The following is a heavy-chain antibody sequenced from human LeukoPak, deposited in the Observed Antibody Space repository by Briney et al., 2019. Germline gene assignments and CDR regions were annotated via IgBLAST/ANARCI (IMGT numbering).Heavy chain of an antibody. V-gene: IGHV4-4*02. CDR2: IYHSGST. CDR3: ARAAFGSGWYAGLDY. J-gene: IGHJ4*02. CDR1: GGSISSSNW. D-gene: IGHD6-19*01. Sequence: SETLSLTCAVSGGSISSSNWWSWVRPPPGKGLEWIGEIYHSGSTNYNPSLKSRVTISVDKSKNQFSLKLSSVTAADTAVYYCARAAFGSGWYAGLDYWGQGTLVTVSS.